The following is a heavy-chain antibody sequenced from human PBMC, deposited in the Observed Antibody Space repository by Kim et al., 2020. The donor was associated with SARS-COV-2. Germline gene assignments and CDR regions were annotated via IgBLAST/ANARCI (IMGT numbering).Heavy chain of an antibody. V-gene: IGHV3-30*02. Sequence: YYADSVKGRFTISRDNSKNTLYLQMNSLRAEDTAVYYCAKTHYDGDAFDIWGQGTMVTVSS. CDR3: AKTHYDGDAFDI. J-gene: IGHJ3*02. D-gene: IGHD3-22*01.